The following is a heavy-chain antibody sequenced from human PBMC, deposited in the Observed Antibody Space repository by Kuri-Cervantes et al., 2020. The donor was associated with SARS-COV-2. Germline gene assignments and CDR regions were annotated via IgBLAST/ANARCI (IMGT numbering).Heavy chain of an antibody. D-gene: IGHD1-26*01. J-gene: IGHJ4*02. CDR1: GYTFTGYY. CDR2: INPNSGGT. Sequence: ASVKVSCKASGYTFTGYYMHWVRQAPGQGLEWMGRINPNSGGTNYAQKFQGRVTMTRDTSTSTAYMELSSLRSEDTAVYYCARGLEVVGATTGVGYWGQGTLVTVSS. V-gene: IGHV1-2*06. CDR3: ARGLEVVGATTGVGY.